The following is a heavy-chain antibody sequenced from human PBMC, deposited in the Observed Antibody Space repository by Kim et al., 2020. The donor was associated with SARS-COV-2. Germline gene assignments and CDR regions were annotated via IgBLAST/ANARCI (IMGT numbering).Heavy chain of an antibody. J-gene: IGHJ4*02. V-gene: IGHV1-69*01. CDR3: AYLRSGSYYFDY. Sequence: NYEQKFQGRVTITADESTSTAYMELSSLRSEDTAVYYCAYLRSGSYYFDYWGQGTLVTVSS. D-gene: IGHD1-26*01.